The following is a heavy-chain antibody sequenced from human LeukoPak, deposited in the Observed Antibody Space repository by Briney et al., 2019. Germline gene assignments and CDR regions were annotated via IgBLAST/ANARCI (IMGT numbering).Heavy chain of an antibody. CDR3: ARGLRLAAAGRKPLFDY. CDR1: SGSISSSSYY. D-gene: IGHD6-13*01. J-gene: IGHJ4*02. Sequence: SETLSLTCSVSSGSISSSSYYWGWIRQPPEKGLEWIGSIYYSESTYYNPSLKSRVTISADTSKNQFSLKLSSVTAADTAVYYCARGLRLAAAGRKPLFDYWGQGTLVTVSS. V-gene: IGHV4-39*07. CDR2: IYYSEST.